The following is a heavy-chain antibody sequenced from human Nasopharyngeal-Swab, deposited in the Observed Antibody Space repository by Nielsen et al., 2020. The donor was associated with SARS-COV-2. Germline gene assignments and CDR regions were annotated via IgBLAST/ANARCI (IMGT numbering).Heavy chain of an antibody. CDR1: GFPFNSYW. CDR3: ARESYSSTWYGPDS. J-gene: IGHJ4*02. CDR2: IDHLGTST. V-gene: IGHV3-74*03. Sequence: GGSLRLSCAVSGFPFNSYWMHWVRQSPGKGSVWISRIDHLGTSTTYADSVKGRFTISRDNARSTLYLQMHSLRVDDTGIYYCARESYSSTWYGPDSWGQGTLVTVSS. D-gene: IGHD6-13*01.